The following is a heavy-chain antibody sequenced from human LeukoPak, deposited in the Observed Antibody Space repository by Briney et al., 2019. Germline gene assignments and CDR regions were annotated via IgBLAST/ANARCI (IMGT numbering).Heavy chain of an antibody. Sequence: SETLSLTCTVSGGSISSYYWSWIRQPPGKGLEWIGYIYYSGSTNYNPSLKSRVTISVDTSKNQFSLKLSSVTAADTAVYYCAREVHSSGYYWNAFDIWGQGTMVTVSS. CDR2: IYYSGST. V-gene: IGHV4-59*12. D-gene: IGHD3-22*01. CDR3: AREVHSSGYYWNAFDI. CDR1: GGSISSYY. J-gene: IGHJ3*02.